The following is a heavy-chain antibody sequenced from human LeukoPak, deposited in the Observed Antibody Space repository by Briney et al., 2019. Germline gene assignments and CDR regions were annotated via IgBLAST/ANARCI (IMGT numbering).Heavy chain of an antibody. V-gene: IGHV3-21*01. Sequence: GGSLRLSCAASVFTFSTYNMNWVRQAPGKGLEWVSSITSSSRYTFYADSVKGRFTISRDNAKNSLYLQMNSLRAEDTAVYYCASDTKRGYSYGSPTDGFDIWGQGTMVTVSS. D-gene: IGHD5-18*01. J-gene: IGHJ3*02. CDR1: VFTFSTYN. CDR2: ITSSSRYT. CDR3: ASDTKRGYSYGSPTDGFDI.